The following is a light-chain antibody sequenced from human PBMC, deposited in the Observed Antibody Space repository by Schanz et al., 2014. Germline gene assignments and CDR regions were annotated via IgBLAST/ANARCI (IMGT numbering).Light chain of an antibody. V-gene: IGLV1-44*01. CDR1: SSNIGSET. CDR3: AAWDDSLNGPVV. J-gene: IGLJ2*01. CDR2: NNN. Sequence: QSVLTQPPSASGTPGQRVTISCSGSSSNIGSETVHWYQQLPGTAPKLLMYNNNQRPSGVPDRFSGSKSGTSASLAISGLQSEDEADYYCAAWDDSLNGPVVFGGGTKLTVL.